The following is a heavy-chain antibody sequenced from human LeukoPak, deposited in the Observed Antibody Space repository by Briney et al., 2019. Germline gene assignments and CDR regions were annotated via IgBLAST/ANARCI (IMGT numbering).Heavy chain of an antibody. Sequence: PGGSLRLSCAASGFTFSSYAMHWVRQAPGKGLEWVAVISYDGSNKYYADSVKGRFTISRDNSKNTLYLQMNSLRAEDTAVYYCASALGGGRWSYFDYWGQGTLVTVSS. J-gene: IGHJ4*02. CDR2: ISYDGSNK. CDR3: ASALGGGRWSYFDY. CDR1: GFTFSSYA. D-gene: IGHD2-15*01. V-gene: IGHV3-30-3*01.